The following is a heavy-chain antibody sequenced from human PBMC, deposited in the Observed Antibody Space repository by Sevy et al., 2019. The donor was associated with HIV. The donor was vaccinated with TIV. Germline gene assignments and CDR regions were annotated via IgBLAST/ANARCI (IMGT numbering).Heavy chain of an antibody. V-gene: IGHV4-39*02. CDR2: ISYSGSS. Sequence: SETLSLTCTVSDDSINNDLYYWGWIRQPPGKELEWIGTISYSGSSSYNPSLQSRVTMSVATSKDHFSLKLNSVTAADSAVYYCARATYDPAYSKQPSLDHSGQGALVTVSS. CDR3: ARATYDPAYSKQPSLDH. J-gene: IGHJ4*02. D-gene: IGHD5-12*01. CDR1: DDSINNDLYY.